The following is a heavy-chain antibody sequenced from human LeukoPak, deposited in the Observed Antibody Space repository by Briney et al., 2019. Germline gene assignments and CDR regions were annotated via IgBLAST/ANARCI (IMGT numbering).Heavy chain of an antibody. D-gene: IGHD3-3*01. J-gene: IGHJ3*02. CDR3: ARGSPRFLEWLGAFDI. Sequence: GGSLRLSCAASGFTFSSYGMHWVRQAPGRGLEYVSAISSNGGSTYYANSVKGRFTISRDNSKNTLYLQMGSLRAEDMAVYYCARGSPRFLEWLGAFDIWGQGTMVTVSS. V-gene: IGHV3-64*01. CDR2: ISSNGGST. CDR1: GFTFSSYG.